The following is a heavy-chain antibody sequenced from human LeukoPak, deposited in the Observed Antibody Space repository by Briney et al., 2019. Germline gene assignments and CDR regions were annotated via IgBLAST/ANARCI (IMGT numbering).Heavy chain of an antibody. V-gene: IGHV3-30*02. CDR2: IPYHENIE. D-gene: IGHD1-1*01. CDR3: VRTGLLKNWFDP. CDR1: GFTFSRYG. Sequence: PGGSLRLSCLASGFTFSRYGMHWVRQAQGKGLEWVAFIPYHENIEYYADSVKGRFTVSRDDSKNTVYLQMNSLRAEDTAVYYCVRTGLLKNWFDPWGHGTQVTVSS. J-gene: IGHJ5*02.